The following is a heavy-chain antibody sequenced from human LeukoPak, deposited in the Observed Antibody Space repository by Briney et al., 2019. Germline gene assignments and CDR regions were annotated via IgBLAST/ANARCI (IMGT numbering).Heavy chain of an antibody. CDR2: INHSGST. CDR3: AGDGSSSSGGAYFDY. Sequence: SETLSLTCAVYGGSFSGYYWNWIRQPPGKGLEWIGEINHSGSTNYNPSLKSRVTISVDTSKNQFSLKLNSVTAADTAVYYCAGDGSSSSGGAYFDYWGQGTLVTVSS. D-gene: IGHD6-6*01. V-gene: IGHV4-34*01. J-gene: IGHJ4*02. CDR1: GGSFSGYY.